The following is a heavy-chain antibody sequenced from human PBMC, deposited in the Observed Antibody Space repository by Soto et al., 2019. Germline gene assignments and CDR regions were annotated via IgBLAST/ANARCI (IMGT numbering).Heavy chain of an antibody. CDR3: ARDRGYYDSSGYYSEPAFDY. CDR2: IYYSGST. D-gene: IGHD3-22*01. CDR1: GGSISSYY. V-gene: IGHV4-59*01. J-gene: IGHJ4*02. Sequence: SETLSLTCTVSGGSISSYYWSWIRQPSGKGLEWIGYIYYSGSTNYNPSLKSRVTISVDTSKNQFSLKLSSVTAADTAVYYCARDRGYYDSSGYYSEPAFDYWGQGTLVTVSS.